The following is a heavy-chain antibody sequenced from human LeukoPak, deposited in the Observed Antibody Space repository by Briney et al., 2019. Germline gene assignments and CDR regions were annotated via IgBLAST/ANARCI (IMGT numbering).Heavy chain of an antibody. V-gene: IGHV1-69*05. CDR1: GGTFSSYA. CDR2: IIPIFGTA. Sequence: ASVKVSCKASGGTFSSYAISWVRQAPGQGLEWMGGIIPIFGTANYAQKFQGRVTITTDESTSTAYMGLSSLRSEDTAVYYCARAPYSIAAAGTGYYYYYMDVWGKGTTVTVSS. J-gene: IGHJ6*03. D-gene: IGHD6-13*01. CDR3: ARAPYSIAAAGTGYYYYYMDV.